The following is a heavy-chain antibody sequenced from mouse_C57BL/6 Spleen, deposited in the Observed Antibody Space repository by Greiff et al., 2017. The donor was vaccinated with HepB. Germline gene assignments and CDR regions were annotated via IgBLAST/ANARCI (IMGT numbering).Heavy chain of an antibody. J-gene: IGHJ2*01. V-gene: IGHV1-82*01. CDR1: GYAFSSSW. D-gene: IGHD1-1*01. Sequence: QVQLQQSGPELVKPGASVKISCKASGYAFSSSWMNWVKQRPGKGLEWIGRIYPGDGDTNYNGKFKGKATLTADKSSSTAYMQLSSLTSEDSAVYCCATTVGYYFDYWGQGTTLTVSS. CDR3: ATTVGYYFDY. CDR2: IYPGDGDT.